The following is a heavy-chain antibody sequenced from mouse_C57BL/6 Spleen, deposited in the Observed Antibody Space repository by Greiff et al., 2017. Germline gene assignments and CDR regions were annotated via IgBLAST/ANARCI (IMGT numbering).Heavy chain of an antibody. CDR1: GFTFSDFY. CDR2: SRNKANDYTT. J-gene: IGHJ1*03. V-gene: IGHV7-1*01. Sequence: EVMLVESGGGLVQSGRSLRLSCATSGFTFSDFYMEWVRQAPGKGLEWIAASRNKANDYTTEYSASVKGRFIVSRDTSQSILYLQMNALRAEDTAIYYCVRDYYGSSPYWYFDVWGTGTTVTVSS. D-gene: IGHD1-1*01. CDR3: VRDYYGSSPYWYFDV.